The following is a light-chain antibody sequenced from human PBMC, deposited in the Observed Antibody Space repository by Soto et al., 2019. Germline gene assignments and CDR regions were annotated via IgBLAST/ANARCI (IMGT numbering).Light chain of an antibody. J-gene: IGKJ2*01. CDR1: QSISSY. Sequence: DIPMTQSPSSLSASVGVRVTITCRASQSISSYLNWYQQKPGKAPKLLIYAASSLQSGVPSRFSGSGSGTDFTLTISSLQPEDFATYYCQQSYSTPQYTFGQGTKLEIK. V-gene: IGKV1-39*01. CDR2: AAS. CDR3: QQSYSTPQYT.